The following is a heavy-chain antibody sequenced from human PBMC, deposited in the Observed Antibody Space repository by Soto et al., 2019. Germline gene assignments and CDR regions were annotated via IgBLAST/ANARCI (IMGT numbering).Heavy chain of an antibody. CDR3: ARDPGIYDSSGSPNFDY. D-gene: IGHD3-22*01. Sequence: SVKVSCKASGGTFSSYAISWVRQAPGQGLEWMGGIIPIFGTANYAQKFQGRVTITADESTSTAYMELSSLRSEDTAVYYCARDPGIYDSSGSPNFDYWGQGTLVTVSS. V-gene: IGHV1-69*13. J-gene: IGHJ4*02. CDR1: GGTFSSYA. CDR2: IIPIFGTA.